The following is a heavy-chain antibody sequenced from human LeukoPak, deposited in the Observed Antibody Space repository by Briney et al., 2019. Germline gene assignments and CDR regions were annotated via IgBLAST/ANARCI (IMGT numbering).Heavy chain of an antibody. CDR2: IKQDGSEK. CDR1: GFTFSNYW. V-gene: IGHV3-7*01. D-gene: IGHD6-13*01. CDR3: ARDSLEYTTSSAAY. Sequence: GGSLRLTCAASGFTFSNYWMSWVRQAPGKGLEWVAIIKQDGSEKYSVDSVKGRFIISRDNAKNSLYLQMNRLRVEDTALYYCARDSLEYTTSSAAYWGQGALVTVSS. J-gene: IGHJ4*02.